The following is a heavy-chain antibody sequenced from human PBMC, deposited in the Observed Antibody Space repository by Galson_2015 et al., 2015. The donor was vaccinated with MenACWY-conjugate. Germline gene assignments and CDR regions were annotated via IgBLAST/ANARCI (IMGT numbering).Heavy chain of an antibody. Sequence: SLRLSCAASGFTVSNLYMTWVRQAPGKGLECVAIIDSGDRTYYSDSVKGRFTISRDNAENSLYLQMNSLRDEDTAVYYCAKSLTILDYWGQGTLVTVSS. J-gene: IGHJ4*02. D-gene: IGHD2-21*01. CDR3: AKSLTILDY. CDR1: GFTVSNLY. CDR2: IDSGDRT. V-gene: IGHV3-66*01.